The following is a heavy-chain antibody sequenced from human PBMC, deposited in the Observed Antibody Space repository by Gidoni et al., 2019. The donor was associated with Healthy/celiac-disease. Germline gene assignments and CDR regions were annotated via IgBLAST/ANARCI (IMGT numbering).Heavy chain of an antibody. D-gene: IGHD5-18*01. V-gene: IGHV3-30*18. CDR1: GFTFRSYG. CDR3: AKDSMVTSYYYYYGMDV. CDR2: ISYDGSNK. J-gene: IGHJ6*02. Sequence: QVQLVESGGGVVQPGRSLRLSCAASGFTFRSYGMHWVRPAPGKGLEWVAVISYDGSNKYYADSVKGRFTISRDNSKNTLYLQMNSLRAEDTAVYYCAKDSMVTSYYYYYGMDVWGQGTTVTVSS.